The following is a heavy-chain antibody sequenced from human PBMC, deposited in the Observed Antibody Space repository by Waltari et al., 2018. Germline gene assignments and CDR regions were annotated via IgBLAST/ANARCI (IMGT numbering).Heavy chain of an antibody. J-gene: IGHJ4*02. D-gene: IGHD3-3*01. CDR2: VSGSGGGT. Sequence: EVQLVESGGGLVQPGGSLRLSCAASGFTFFKYALSWVRQAPGKGLEWVSSVSGSGGGTFYADSLKGRFTISRDNSKKTLYLEMNSLGAEDTAIYYCAKDRVDFWSVAFDYWGQGTLVSVSS. CDR1: GFTFFKYA. CDR3: AKDRVDFWSVAFDY. V-gene: IGHV3-23*04.